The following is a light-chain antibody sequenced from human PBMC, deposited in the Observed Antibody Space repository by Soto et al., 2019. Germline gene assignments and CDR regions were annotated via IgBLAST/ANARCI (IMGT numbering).Light chain of an antibody. Sequence: DIQMTQSPTSLSASVGDRVTITCRASQGIRNYVAWYQQIPGKAPKLLIYAASTLQSGVPSRFGGSGSGTDFTLPINGLQPEDVATYSCQKYSSVPVFGPGTKVEIK. CDR1: QGIRNY. CDR2: AAS. CDR3: QKYSSVPV. V-gene: IGKV1-27*01. J-gene: IGKJ3*01.